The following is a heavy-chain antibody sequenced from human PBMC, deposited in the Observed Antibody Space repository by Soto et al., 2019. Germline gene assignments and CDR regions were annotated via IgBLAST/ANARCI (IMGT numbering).Heavy chain of an antibody. J-gene: IGHJ4*02. CDR2: ISSSSTYT. CDR1: GFTFSDYY. CDR3: ARRATGTTWKLGF. D-gene: IGHD1-1*01. Sequence: PGASLRLSCAASGFTFSDYYMTWIRQAPGKGLEWVSYISSSSTYTNHADSVKGRFTISRDNAKNSLYLEMNDLRAEDTAVYYCARRATGTTWKLGFWGQGTLVTVSS. V-gene: IGHV3-11*06.